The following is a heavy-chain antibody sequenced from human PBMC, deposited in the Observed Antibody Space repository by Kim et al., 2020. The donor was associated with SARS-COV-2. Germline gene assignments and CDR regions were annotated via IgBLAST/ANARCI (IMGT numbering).Heavy chain of an antibody. CDR3: ARDGSPPMTTVTTHEFG. CDR2: ISSSSSTI. V-gene: IGHV3-48*02. D-gene: IGHD4-17*01. Sequence: GGSLRLSCAASGFTFSSYSMNWVRQAPGKGLEWVSYISSSSSTIYYADSVKGRFTISRDNAKNSLYLQMNSLRDEDTAVYYCARDGSPPMTTVTTHEFGWGQGTLVTVSS. J-gene: IGHJ4*02. CDR1: GFTFSSYS.